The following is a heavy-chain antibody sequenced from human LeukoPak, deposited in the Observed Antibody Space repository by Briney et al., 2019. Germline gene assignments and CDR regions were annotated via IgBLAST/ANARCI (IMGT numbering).Heavy chain of an antibody. CDR2: ISAYNGNT. V-gene: IGHV1-18*01. Sequence: ASVKVSCKASGYTFTNFGISWVRQAPGQGLEWMGWISAYNGNTKYAQKLQGRVTMTTDTSTGTAYMELRSLRSDDTAVYFCARDGGDWDPEFDYWGQGTLVTVSS. CDR1: GYTFTNFG. CDR3: ARDGGDWDPEFDY. D-gene: IGHD2-21*02. J-gene: IGHJ4*02.